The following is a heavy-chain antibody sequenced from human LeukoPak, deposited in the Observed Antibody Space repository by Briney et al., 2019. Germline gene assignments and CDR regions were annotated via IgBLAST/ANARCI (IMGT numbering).Heavy chain of an antibody. D-gene: IGHD3-22*01. J-gene: IGHJ4*02. CDR3: ARELSSGYFMSLDY. Sequence: PGGSLRLSCAASGFTFSSYWMSWVRQAPGKGLEWVANIKQDGSEKYYVDSVKGRFTISRDNAKNSLYLQMNSLRAEDTAVYYCARELSSGYFMSLDYWGQGTLVTVSS. CDR2: IKQDGSEK. CDR1: GFTFSSYW. V-gene: IGHV3-7*01.